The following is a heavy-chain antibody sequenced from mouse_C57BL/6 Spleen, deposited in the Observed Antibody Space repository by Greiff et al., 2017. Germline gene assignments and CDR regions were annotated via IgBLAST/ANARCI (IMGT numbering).Heavy chain of an antibody. D-gene: IGHD2-12*01. Sequence: VQLQQSGPELVKPGASVKISCKASGYSFTSYYIHWVKQRPGQGLEWIGWIYPGSGNTKYNEKFKGKATLTADTSSSTAYMQLSSLTSEDSAVYSCARAEYDGEAWFDYWGQGTLVTVSA. J-gene: IGHJ3*01. V-gene: IGHV1-66*01. CDR1: GYSFTSYY. CDR3: ARAEYDGEAWFDY. CDR2: IYPGSGNT.